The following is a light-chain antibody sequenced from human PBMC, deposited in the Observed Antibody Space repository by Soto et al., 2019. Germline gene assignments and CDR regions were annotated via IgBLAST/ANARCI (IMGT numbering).Light chain of an antibody. CDR3: MQTAQFPFI. Sequence: IVVNQSPLSLSVTPGQPASISCKTSQSLLNSDGKTFLSWFLQKPGQPPQLLMFEVFNRFSGVSEWVSGSGSGTDFTLEISRVEAEDVGVYYCMQTAQFPFIFGPGTKVEIK. CDR1: QSLLNSDGKTF. CDR2: EVF. J-gene: IGKJ3*01. V-gene: IGKV2D-29*01.